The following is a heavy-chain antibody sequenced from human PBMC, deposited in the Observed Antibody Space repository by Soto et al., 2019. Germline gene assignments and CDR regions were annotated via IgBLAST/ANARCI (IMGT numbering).Heavy chain of an antibody. D-gene: IGHD3-22*01. J-gene: IGHJ4*02. CDR2: ISGSGGST. Sequence: PGGSLRLSCAASGFTFSSYAMSWVRQAPGKGLEWVSAISGSGGSTYYADSVKGRFTISRDNSKNTLYLQMNSLRAEDTAVYYCAKDWDYYDSSGYPAGYFDYWGQGTLVTVSS. CDR3: AKDWDYYDSSGYPAGYFDY. V-gene: IGHV3-23*01. CDR1: GFTFSSYA.